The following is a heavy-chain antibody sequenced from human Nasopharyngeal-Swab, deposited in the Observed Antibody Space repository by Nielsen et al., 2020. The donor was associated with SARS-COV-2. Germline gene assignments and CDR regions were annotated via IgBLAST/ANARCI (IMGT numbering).Heavy chain of an antibody. J-gene: IGHJ4*02. D-gene: IGHD2-21*02. CDR3: TRCGGGCYSGRDY. V-gene: IGHV3-73*01. CDR2: IRSKGTNYAT. Sequence: GGSLRLSCAASGFTFSDSAIHWVRQAPGKGLEWVGRIRSKGTNYATAYAASVKGRFIIFRDDPTNTAYLQMNSLKTEDTAVYYCTRCGGGCYSGRDYWGQGTLVTVSS. CDR1: GFTFSDSA.